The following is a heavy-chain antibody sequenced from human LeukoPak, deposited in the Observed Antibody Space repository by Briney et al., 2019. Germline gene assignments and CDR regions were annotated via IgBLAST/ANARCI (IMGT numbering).Heavy chain of an antibody. CDR1: GFTFSSYW. V-gene: IGHV3-7*01. J-gene: IGHJ4*02. Sequence: PGGSLRLSCAASGFTFSSYWMSWVRQAPGKGLEWVANIKQDGSEKYYVDSVKGRFTISRDNAKNSLYLQMNSLRAEDTAVYYCARGVVEVAGTWYFDYWGQGTLVTVSS. CDR3: ARGVVEVAGTWYFDY. D-gene: IGHD6-19*01. CDR2: IKQDGSEK.